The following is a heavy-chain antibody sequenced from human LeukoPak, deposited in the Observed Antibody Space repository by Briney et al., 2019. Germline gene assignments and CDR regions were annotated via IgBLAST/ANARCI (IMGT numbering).Heavy chain of an antibody. D-gene: IGHD3-16*01. J-gene: IGHJ5*02. CDR1: GGSISSYY. CDR3: ARGVNWIDP. V-gene: IGHV4-59*01. Sequence: SETLSLTCTVSGGSISSYYWSWIRQPPGKGLEWIGYISYSGITNYNPSLKSRVTISIDTSKNQFSLKLSSVTAADTAVYYCARGVNWIDPWGQGTLVTVSS. CDR2: ISYSGIT.